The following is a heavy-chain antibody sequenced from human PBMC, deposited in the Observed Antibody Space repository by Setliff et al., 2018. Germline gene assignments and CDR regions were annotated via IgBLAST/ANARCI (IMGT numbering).Heavy chain of an antibody. D-gene: IGHD3-3*02. CDR3: ARHLWGRYMAESSDYFDY. J-gene: IGHJ4*02. CDR1: GYSISSGYY. V-gene: IGHV4-38-2*02. CDR2: FFHTGNT. Sequence: SETLSSPGTVSGYSISSGYYWGWIRQPTGKGLEWLGSFFHTGNTYYNPSLEGRVTISVDTSNNQFSLKLSSVTAADTAVYYCARHLWGRYMAESSDYFDYWGQGSLVTVSS.